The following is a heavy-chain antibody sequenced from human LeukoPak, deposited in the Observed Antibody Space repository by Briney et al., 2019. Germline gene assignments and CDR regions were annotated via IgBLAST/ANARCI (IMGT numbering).Heavy chain of an antibody. D-gene: IGHD3-10*01. Sequence: NSSETLSLTCTVSGYSISSGYYWGWIRQPPGQGLEWIGSIYHSGSTYYNPSLKSRVTISVDTSKNQFSLKLSSVTAADTAVYYCARGSGPGELGDYWGQGTLVTVSS. CDR1: GYSISSGYY. V-gene: IGHV4-38-2*02. J-gene: IGHJ4*02. CDR2: IYHSGST. CDR3: ARGSGPGELGDY.